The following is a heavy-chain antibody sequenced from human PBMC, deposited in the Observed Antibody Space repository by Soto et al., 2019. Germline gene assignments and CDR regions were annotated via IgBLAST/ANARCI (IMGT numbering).Heavy chain of an antibody. J-gene: IGHJ6*02. CDR2: IYPGDSDT. Sequence: GESLKISCKGSGYTFTDYWIGWVRQLPGKGLEWMGIIYPGDSDTRYSPSFQGHVTITVDKSTNTAYLQWNTLRASDTAMYCCARHISNFQSYYFAMDVWGQRTTVTVSS. CDR3: ARHISNFQSYYFAMDV. CDR1: GYTFTDYW. D-gene: IGHD4-4*01. V-gene: IGHV5-51*01.